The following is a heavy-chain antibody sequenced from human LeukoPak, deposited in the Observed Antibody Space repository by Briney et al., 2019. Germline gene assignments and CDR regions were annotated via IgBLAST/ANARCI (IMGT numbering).Heavy chain of an antibody. V-gene: IGHV4-59*01. CDR1: GGSIRGYP. D-gene: IGHD5-18*01. Sequence: TSETLSLTCTVSGGSIRGYPRSWTRQPPGKGLEYIGHLYYSGSPYYNPSLKNRVTISVDTSTNQCSLNLSSVTAATVAAYSFARWFCGYSCYYRDVWGEATTVTVSS. J-gene: IGHJ6*03. CDR3: ARWFCGYSCYYRDV. CDR2: LYYSGSP.